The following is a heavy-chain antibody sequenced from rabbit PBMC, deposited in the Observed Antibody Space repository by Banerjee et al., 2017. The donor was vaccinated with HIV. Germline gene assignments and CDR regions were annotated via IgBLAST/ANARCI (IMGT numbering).Heavy chain of an antibody. CDR3: ASPYGDVVSAYSL. J-gene: IGHJ4*01. D-gene: IGHD2-1*01. Sequence: QSLEESGGDLVKPGASLTLTCTASGFSFSSSCWICWVRQAPGKGLEWIGCIYTGSGDTYYASWAKGRFTISKTSSTTVTLQMTSLTAADTATYFCASPYGDVVSAYSLWGQGTLVTVS. CDR1: GFSFSSSCW. CDR2: IYTGSGDT. V-gene: IGHV1S40*01.